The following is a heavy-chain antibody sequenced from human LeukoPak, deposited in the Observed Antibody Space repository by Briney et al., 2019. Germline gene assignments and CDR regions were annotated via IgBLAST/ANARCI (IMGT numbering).Heavy chain of an antibody. CDR2: LSASGGKT. D-gene: IGHD3-10*01. J-gene: IGHJ4*02. CDR1: GFTFSNYA. CDR3: AKGSDPIRWFGEFNIKLPRPIRDHYFDY. Sequence: QPGGSLRLSCAASGFTFSNYAMNWVRQALGKGLEWVSALSASGGKTYYADSVKGRFTISRDNSKNTLYLQMNSLRAEDTAVYYCAKGSDPIRWFGEFNIKLPRPIRDHYFDYWGQGTLVTVSS. V-gene: IGHV3-23*01.